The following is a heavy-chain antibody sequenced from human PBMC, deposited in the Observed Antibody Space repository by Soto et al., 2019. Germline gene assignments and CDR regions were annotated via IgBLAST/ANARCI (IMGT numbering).Heavy chain of an antibody. V-gene: IGHV3-73*02. D-gene: IGHD6-19*01. CDR1: GFIFSGSA. CDR2: IGRKANNYAT. J-gene: IGHJ4*02. Sequence: EVHLVQSGGGLVQPGGSLKLSCAASGFIFSGSAMHWVRQASGKGLEWVGRIGRKANNYATEYAASVEGRFTISRDESKTTTFLLMNSLKSEDTAVYVCVRQWLVVSPLDHWGQGTLVTVSS. CDR3: VRQWLVVSPLDH.